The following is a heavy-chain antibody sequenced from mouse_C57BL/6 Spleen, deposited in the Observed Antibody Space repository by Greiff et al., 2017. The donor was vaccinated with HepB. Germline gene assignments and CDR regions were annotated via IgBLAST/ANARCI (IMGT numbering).Heavy chain of an antibody. CDR1: GFTFSSYA. CDR2: ISSGGDYI. V-gene: IGHV5-9-1*02. Sequence: EVQVVESGEGLVKPGGSLKLSCAASGFTFSSYAMSWVRQTPEKRLEWVAYISSGGDYIYYADTVKGRFTISRDNARNTLYLQMSSLKSEDTAMYYCTRDLNDYPFAYWGQGTLVTVSA. J-gene: IGHJ3*01. CDR3: TRDLNDYPFAY. D-gene: IGHD2-4*01.